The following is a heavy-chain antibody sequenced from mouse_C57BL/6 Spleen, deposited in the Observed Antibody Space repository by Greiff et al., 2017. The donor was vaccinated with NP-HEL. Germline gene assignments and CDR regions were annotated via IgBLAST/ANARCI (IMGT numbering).Heavy chain of an antibody. J-gene: IGHJ1*03. Sequence: EVMLVESGGGLVQPGGSLSLSCAASGFTFTDYYMSWVRQPPGKALEWLGFIRNKANGYTTEYSASVKGRFTISRDNSQSILYLQMSALRAEDSATYYCERYRVTARGWYFGVWGTGTTVPVS. CDR2: IRNKANGYTT. D-gene: IGHD2-2*01. CDR3: ERYRVTARGWYFGV. V-gene: IGHV7-3*01. CDR1: GFTFTDYY.